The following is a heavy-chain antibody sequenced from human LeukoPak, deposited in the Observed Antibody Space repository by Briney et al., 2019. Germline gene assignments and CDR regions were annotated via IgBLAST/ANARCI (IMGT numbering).Heavy chain of an antibody. V-gene: IGHV4-59*01. CDR2: IYYSDST. D-gene: IGHD2-15*01. CDR1: GGSISNYF. Sequence: PPQTLSLTCTVSGGSISNYFWSWSRQPPGKGLECIGYIYYSDSTNYNPSLKSRVTVSVDTSKNQFSLKLSSVTAADTAVYYCARFPGSAEYRHYYYMDVWGKGTTGTVSS. J-gene: IGHJ6*03. CDR3: ARFPGSAEYRHYYYMDV.